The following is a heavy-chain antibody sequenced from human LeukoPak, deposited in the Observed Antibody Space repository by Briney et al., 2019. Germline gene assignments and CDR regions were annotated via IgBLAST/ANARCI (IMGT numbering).Heavy chain of an antibody. Sequence: GASVKVSCKASGGTFSSYAISWVRQAPGQGLEWMGRIIPILGIANYAQKFQGRVTITADKSTSTAYMELSSLRSEDTAVYYCARAQDCGGDCYSLAGIRWFGPWGQGTLVTVSS. CDR2: IIPILGIA. J-gene: IGHJ5*02. D-gene: IGHD2-21*02. CDR3: ARAQDCGGDCYSLAGIRWFGP. CDR1: GGTFSSYA. V-gene: IGHV1-69*04.